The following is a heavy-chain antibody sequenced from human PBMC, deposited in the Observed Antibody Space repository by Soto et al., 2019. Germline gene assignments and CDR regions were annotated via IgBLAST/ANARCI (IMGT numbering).Heavy chain of an antibody. D-gene: IGHD1-20*01. J-gene: IGHJ4*02. V-gene: IGHV3-74*01. CDR2: IKGDGTSI. CDR1: GFTFSSYW. Sequence: GGSLRLSCAASGFTFSSYWMHWVRQAPGKGLVRVSRIKGDGTSIGYADSVKGRFTISRDNAKNTLYLQMNSLRAEDTALYYCAKTPGVTGTGRFDSWGQGTLVTVS. CDR3: AKTPGVTGTGRFDS.